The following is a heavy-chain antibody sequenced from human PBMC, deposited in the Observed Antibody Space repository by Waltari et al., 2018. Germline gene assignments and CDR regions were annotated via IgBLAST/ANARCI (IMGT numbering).Heavy chain of an antibody. D-gene: IGHD2-21*01. V-gene: IGHV3-23*01. CDR2: ISGSGVST. J-gene: IGHJ4*02. CDR1: GFTFSSYA. CDR3: AKESAIVVVIATFDY. Sequence: EVQLLESGGGLVQPGGSLRLSCAASGFTFSSYAMSWVRQAPGKGREWVSAISGSGVSTYYADSVKGRFTISRDNSKNTLYLQMNSLRAEDTAVYYCAKESAIVVVIATFDYWGQGTLVTVSS.